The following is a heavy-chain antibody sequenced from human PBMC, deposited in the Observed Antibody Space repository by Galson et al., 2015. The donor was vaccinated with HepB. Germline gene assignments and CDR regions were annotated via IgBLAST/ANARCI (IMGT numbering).Heavy chain of an antibody. D-gene: IGHD1-20*01. J-gene: IGHJ4*02. CDR1: GFTFSSYE. V-gene: IGHV3-48*03. CDR3: ATEPTSNNWNDVWSDY. Sequence: SLRLSCAASGFTFSSYEMNWVRQAPGKGLEWVSYISSSGSTIYYADSVKGRFTISRDNAKNSLYLQMNSLRAEDTAVYYCATEPTSNNWNDVWSDYWGQGTLVTVSS. CDR2: ISSSGSTI.